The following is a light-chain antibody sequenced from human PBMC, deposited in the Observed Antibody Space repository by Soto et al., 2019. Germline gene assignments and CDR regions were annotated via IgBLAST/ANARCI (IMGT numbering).Light chain of an antibody. CDR2: KAT. J-gene: IGKJ2*01. Sequence: DIEMMQSPSTLSASVGDRVTITCRASQTITTWLAWYQQKPGKAPKLLIYKATNVQTGVPSRFSGSGSGTEFSLTISSLQPEDFAIYYCQQYNDYQYTLSQRTRLEIK. V-gene: IGKV1-5*03. CDR3: QQYNDYQYT. CDR1: QTITTW.